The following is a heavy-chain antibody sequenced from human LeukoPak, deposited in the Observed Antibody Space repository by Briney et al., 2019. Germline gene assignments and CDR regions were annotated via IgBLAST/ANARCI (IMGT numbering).Heavy chain of an antibody. Sequence: SQTLSLTCTVSGGSISSGSYYWSWIRQPAGKGLECIGRIYTSGSTNYNPSLKSRVTISVDTSKNQFSLKLSSVTAADTAVYYCARDESSGWYSDYWGQGTLVTVSS. CDR1: GGSISSGSYY. CDR2: IYTSGST. D-gene: IGHD6-19*01. J-gene: IGHJ4*02. V-gene: IGHV4-61*02. CDR3: ARDESSGWYSDY.